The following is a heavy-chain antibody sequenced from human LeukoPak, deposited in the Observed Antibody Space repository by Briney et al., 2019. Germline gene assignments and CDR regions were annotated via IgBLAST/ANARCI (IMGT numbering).Heavy chain of an antibody. CDR2: ISVYNGNT. D-gene: IGHD3-10*01. J-gene: IGHJ4*02. Sequence: GASVKVSCKASGYTFTSYGISWVRQAPGQGLEWMGWISVYNGNTNYAQNLQDRVTMTTDTSTSTAYMELRSLRSDDTAVYYCARVGGLVAVWSGELSHYFDYWGQGTLVTVSS. CDR1: GYTFTSYG. V-gene: IGHV1-18*01. CDR3: ARVGGLVAVWSGELSHYFDY.